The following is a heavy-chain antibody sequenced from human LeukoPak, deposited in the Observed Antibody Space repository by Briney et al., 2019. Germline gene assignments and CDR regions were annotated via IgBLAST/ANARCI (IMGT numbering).Heavy chain of an antibody. J-gene: IGHJ5*02. Sequence: PSETLSLTCTVSGGSISSGDYYWSWIRQPPGKGLEWIGYIYYSGNTYYNQSIKSRVTISVDTSKNQFSLKLSSVTAADTAVYYCARGRRCASSTSCYRRFGWFDPWGQGTLVTVSS. V-gene: IGHV4-30-4*08. CDR1: GGSISSGDYY. CDR3: ARGRRCASSTSCYRRFGWFDP. CDR2: IYYSGNT. D-gene: IGHD2-2*02.